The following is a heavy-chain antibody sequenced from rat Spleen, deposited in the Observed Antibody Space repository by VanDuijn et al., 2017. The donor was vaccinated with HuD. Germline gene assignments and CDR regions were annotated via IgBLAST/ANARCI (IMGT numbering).Heavy chain of an antibody. CDR2: ISPSGGST. V-gene: IGHV5-25*01. CDR1: GFTFSNYD. Sequence: EVQLVESGGGLVQPGRSLKLSCAASGFTFSNYDMAWVRQAPTKGLEWVASISPSGGSTYYRDSVKGRFTVSRDNAKSTLYLQMDSLRSEDTATYYCARKAYYGYSPIDYWGQGVMVTVSS. D-gene: IGHD1-9*01. CDR3: ARKAYYGYSPIDY. J-gene: IGHJ2*01.